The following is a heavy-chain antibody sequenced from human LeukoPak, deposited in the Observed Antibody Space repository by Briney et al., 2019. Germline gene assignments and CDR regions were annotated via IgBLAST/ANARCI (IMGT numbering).Heavy chain of an antibody. CDR1: GYTFTGYY. D-gene: IGHD3-9*01. Sequence: ASVKVSCKASGYTFTGYYMHWVRQAPGQGLEWMGWINPSTGGTNSAQKFQGRVTMTRDTSISTAYMEVSSLRSDDTAVYYCARGLKSDILSAHPFWGQGTLVTVPS. J-gene: IGHJ4*02. V-gene: IGHV1-2*02. CDR2: INPSTGGT. CDR3: ARGLKSDILSAHPF.